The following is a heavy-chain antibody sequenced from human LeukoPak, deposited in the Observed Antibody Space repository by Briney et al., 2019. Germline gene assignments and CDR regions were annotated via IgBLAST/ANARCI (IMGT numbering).Heavy chain of an antibody. CDR2: IYYSGST. D-gene: IGHD2-15*01. V-gene: IGHV4-59*01. CDR1: GGSISSYY. Sequence: SETLSLTCTASGGSISSYYWSWIRQPPGKGLEWIGYIYYSGSTNYNPSLKSRVTISVDTSKNQFSVKLSSVTAADPAVYYCASEYCSGGSCYLYWGQGTLVTVSS. CDR3: ASEYCSGGSCYLY. J-gene: IGHJ4*02.